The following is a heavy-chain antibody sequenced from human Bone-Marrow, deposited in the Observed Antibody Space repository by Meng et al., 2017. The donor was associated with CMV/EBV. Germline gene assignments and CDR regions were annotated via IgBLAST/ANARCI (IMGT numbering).Heavy chain of an antibody. V-gene: IGHV4-34*01. CDR1: GGSFSGYY. J-gene: IGHJ6*02. D-gene: IGHD2-2*01. Sequence: SETLSLTCAVYGGSFSGYYWSWIRQPPGKGLEWIGEINHSGSTNYNPSLKSRVTISVDTSKNQFSLKLSSVTAADTAVYYCAISSFIVVVPAAIPYYYYGLDVWGQRTTVTVSS. CDR2: INHSGST. CDR3: AISSFIVVVPAAIPYYYYGLDV.